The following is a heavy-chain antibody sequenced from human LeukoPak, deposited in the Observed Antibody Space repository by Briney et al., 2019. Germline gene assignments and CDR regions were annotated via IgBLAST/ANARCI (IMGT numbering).Heavy chain of an antibody. CDR3: AKVTAIPPYYYYGMDV. D-gene: IGHD2-21*02. Sequence: PGGSLRLSCAASGFTFSSYSMNWVRQAPGKGLEWVSSISSSSSYIYYADSVKGRFTISRDNSKNTLYLQMNSLRAEDTAVYYCAKVTAIPPYYYYGMDVWGQGTTVTVSS. V-gene: IGHV3-21*04. CDR2: ISSSSSYI. CDR1: GFTFSSYS. J-gene: IGHJ6*02.